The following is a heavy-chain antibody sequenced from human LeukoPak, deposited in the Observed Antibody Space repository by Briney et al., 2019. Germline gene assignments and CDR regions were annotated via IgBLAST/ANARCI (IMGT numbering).Heavy chain of an antibody. CDR2: IYYSGST. V-gene: IGHV4-39*01. Sequence: KPSETLSLTCTVAGXSISSSNYYWGWIRQPPGMGLEWIGSIYYSGSTYYNPSLKSRVTISADTSKNQFSLNLSSVTAADTAVYYCARQSQWLVPGYFDYWGQGTLVTVSS. J-gene: IGHJ4*02. CDR3: ARQSQWLVPGYFDY. D-gene: IGHD6-19*01. CDR1: GXSISSSNYY.